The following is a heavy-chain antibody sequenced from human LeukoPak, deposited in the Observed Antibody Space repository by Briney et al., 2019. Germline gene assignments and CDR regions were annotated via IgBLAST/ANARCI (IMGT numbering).Heavy chain of an antibody. CDR2: TNPSGGST. J-gene: IGHJ5*02. CDR3: ARDSDYAP. Sequence: ASVKVSCKASGYTFTSYHMHWERQGPGQGLGWMGITNPSGGSTSYAQKFQGRVTMTRDTTTSTVYMELSSLRSEDTAVYYCARDSDYAPWGQGTLVTVSS. CDR1: GYTFTSYH. V-gene: IGHV1-46*01. D-gene: IGHD3-16*01.